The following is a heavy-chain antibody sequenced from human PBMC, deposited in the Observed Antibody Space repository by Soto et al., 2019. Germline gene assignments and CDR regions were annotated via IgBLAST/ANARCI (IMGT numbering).Heavy chain of an antibody. D-gene: IGHD6-13*01. J-gene: IGHJ6*02. CDR3: ARDSGAAGTGYYYYGMDV. CDR1: CGSISSGGYS. CDR2: IYHSGST. Sequence: SETLSLTCAVYCGSISSGGYSWSWTGQPPGKGLEWIGYIYHSGSTYYNPSLNSRVTISVDRSKNQFSLTPSSVTAADTAVYYCARDSGAAGTGYYYYGMDVWGQGTTVTVSS. V-gene: IGHV4-30-2*01.